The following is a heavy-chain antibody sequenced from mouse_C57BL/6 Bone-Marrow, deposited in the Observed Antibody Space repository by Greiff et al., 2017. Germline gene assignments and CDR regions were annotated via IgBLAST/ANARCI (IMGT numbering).Heavy chain of an antibody. CDR2: IYPGGGYT. CDR3: ARSDRIYYYGSSYCARDY. D-gene: IGHD1-1*01. CDR1: GYTFTNYW. J-gene: IGHJ4*01. Sequence: QVQLQQSGAELVRPGTSVKMSCKASGYTFTNYWIGWAKQRPGHGLEWIGDIYPGGGYTNYNEKFKGKATLTADKSSSTAYMQFSSLTSEDSAIYYCARSDRIYYYGSSYCARDYWGQGTSVTVSS. V-gene: IGHV1-63*01.